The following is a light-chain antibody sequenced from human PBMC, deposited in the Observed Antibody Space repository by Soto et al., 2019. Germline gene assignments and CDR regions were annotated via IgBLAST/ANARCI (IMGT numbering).Light chain of an antibody. CDR3: QHYDSYSGT. J-gene: IGKJ3*01. V-gene: IGKV1-5*03. CDR1: QSINSW. CDR2: RAS. Sequence: DLQMTQSPSTLSASVGDRVTITCRASQSINSWLAWYQQKPGKAPRLLIYRASSLEGGVPSRFSGSGSGEEFTLTISSLQPDDFATYYCQHYDSYSGTFGPGTKVDIK.